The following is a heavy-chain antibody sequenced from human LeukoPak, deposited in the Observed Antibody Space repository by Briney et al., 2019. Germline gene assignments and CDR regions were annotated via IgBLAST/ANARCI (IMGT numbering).Heavy chain of an antibody. D-gene: IGHD3-3*01. CDR1: GFTFSSYW. Sequence: PGGSLRLSCAASGFTFSSYWMSWVRQAPGKGLEWVANIKPDGSEKYYVDSVKGRFTISRDNAKNSLYLQMNSLRAEDTAVYYCARARIPRHGLTFGHFDYWGQGTLVTVSS. CDR3: ARARIPRHGLTFGHFDY. V-gene: IGHV3-7*05. J-gene: IGHJ4*02. CDR2: IKPDGSEK.